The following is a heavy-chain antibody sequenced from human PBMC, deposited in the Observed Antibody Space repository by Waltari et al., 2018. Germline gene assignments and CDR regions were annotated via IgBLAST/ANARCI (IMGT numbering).Heavy chain of an antibody. D-gene: IGHD3-22*01. J-gene: IGHJ4*02. CDR3: AKDRGGRVVVIKGIFDY. Sequence: EVQLVESGGGLVQFGGSLRLSCAASGFTFSSYYMHWVRQTPGWGLVWVSRINGYGTSTTYADSVKGRFTTSRDNARNTLYLQMNSLRAEDTAVYYCAKDRGGRVVVIKGIFDYWGQGTLVTVSS. V-gene: IGHV3-74*01. CDR2: INGYGTST. CDR1: GFTFSSYY.